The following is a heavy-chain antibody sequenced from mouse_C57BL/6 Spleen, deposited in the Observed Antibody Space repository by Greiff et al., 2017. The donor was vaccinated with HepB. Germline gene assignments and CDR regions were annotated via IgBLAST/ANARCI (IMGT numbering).Heavy chain of an antibody. Sequence: VKLVESGPGLVAPSQCLSITCTVSGFSLTSYGVDWVRQPPGKGLEWLGVIWGGGSTYYNSALMSRLSISKDNSKSQVFIKMNSLQTDNTAMYYCATSGTGEAWFAYWGQGTLVTVSA. CDR3: ATSGTGEAWFAY. J-gene: IGHJ3*01. CDR2: IWGGGST. D-gene: IGHD4-1*01. V-gene: IGHV2-9*01. CDR1: GFSLTSYG.